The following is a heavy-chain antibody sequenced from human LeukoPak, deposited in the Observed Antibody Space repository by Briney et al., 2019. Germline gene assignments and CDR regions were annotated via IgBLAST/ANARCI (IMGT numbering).Heavy chain of an antibody. CDR1: GYTFSDHD. V-gene: IGHV3-48*04. CDR2: TSRSSSTI. J-gene: IGHJ6*02. Sequence: GGSLRLSCAASGYTFSDHDMSWVRQAPGKGMEWISYTSRSSSTIYHADSVKSRFTVSRDNAKNSLYLQMNSLRGEDTAVHYCARLRYYAMDVWGQGTTVTVSS. CDR3: ARLRYYAMDV.